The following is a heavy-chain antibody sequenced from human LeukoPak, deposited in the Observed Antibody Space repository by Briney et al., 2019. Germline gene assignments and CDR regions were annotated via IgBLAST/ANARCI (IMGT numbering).Heavy chain of an antibody. D-gene: IGHD1-26*01. CDR3: ARGSGAYAFDI. J-gene: IGHJ3*02. CDR2: ISGSGDNT. V-gene: IGHV3-23*01. CDR1: GFTFSSYA. Sequence: PGGSLRLSCAASGFTFSSYAMSWVRQAPGKGLEWVSGISGSGDNTYYADSVKGRFTISRDNSRNTLYLQMNSLRADDTAVYYCARGSGAYAFDIWGQGTMVTVSS.